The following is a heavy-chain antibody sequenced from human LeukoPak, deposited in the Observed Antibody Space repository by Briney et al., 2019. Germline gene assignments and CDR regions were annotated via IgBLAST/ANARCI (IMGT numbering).Heavy chain of an antibody. J-gene: IGHJ4*02. D-gene: IGHD3-22*01. CDR1: GGSFSGYY. CDR2: INHSGST. Sequence: SETLSLTCAVYGGSFSGYYWSWIRQPPGKGLEWIGEINHSGSTNYNPSLKSRVTISVDTSKNQFSLKLSSVTTADTAVYYCARGRGRYYDSSGYPGYFDYWGQGTLATVSS. V-gene: IGHV4-34*01. CDR3: ARGRGRYYDSSGYPGYFDY.